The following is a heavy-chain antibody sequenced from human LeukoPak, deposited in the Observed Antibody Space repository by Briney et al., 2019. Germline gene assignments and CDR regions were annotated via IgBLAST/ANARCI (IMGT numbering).Heavy chain of an antibody. CDR1: GFTFDDYA. CDR3: ARHRVEMAKNSAFDI. D-gene: IGHD5-24*01. J-gene: IGHJ3*02. CDR2: IVSSSSYI. V-gene: IGHV3-21*01. Sequence: PGRSLRLSCAASGFTFDDYAMHWVRQAPGKGLEWVSSIVSSSSYIYYADSVKGRFTISRDNAKNSLYLQMNSLRAEDTAVYFCARHRVEMAKNSAFDIWGQGTVVTVSS.